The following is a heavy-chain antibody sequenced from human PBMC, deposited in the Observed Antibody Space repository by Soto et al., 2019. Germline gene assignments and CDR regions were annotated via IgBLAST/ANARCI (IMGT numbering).Heavy chain of an antibody. CDR3: ARDRLRGYDNSGFYS. V-gene: IGHV1-18*04. CDR2: INAYNGNR. D-gene: IGHD3-22*01. Sequence: QVQLVQSGAEVRKPGASVKVSCQGFGYSFSNYGVNWVRQAPGQGLEWMGWINAYNGNRNYAQKFEDRVTMTAVASTTTLYLELRSLKSDDTAIYYCARDRLRGYDNSGFYSWGQGTLVTVSS. CDR1: GYSFSNYG. J-gene: IGHJ4*02.